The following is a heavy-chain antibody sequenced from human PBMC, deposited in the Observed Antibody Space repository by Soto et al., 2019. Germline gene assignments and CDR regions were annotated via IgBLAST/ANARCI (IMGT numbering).Heavy chain of an antibody. CDR3: ARASDIVATGSFDY. J-gene: IGHJ4*02. CDR2: IYYSGST. D-gene: IGHD5-12*01. V-gene: IGHV4-59*01. Sequence: SETLSLTCTVSGGSISSYYWSWTRQPPGKGLEWIGYIYYSGSTNYNPSLKSRVTISVDTSKNQFSLKLSSVTAADTAVYYCARASDIVATGSFDYWGQGTLVTVS. CDR1: GGSISSYY.